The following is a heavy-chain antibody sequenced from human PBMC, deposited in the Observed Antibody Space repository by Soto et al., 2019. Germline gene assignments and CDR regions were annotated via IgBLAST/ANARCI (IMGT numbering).Heavy chain of an antibody. CDR3: VRDYYGSGSTNWFDP. CDR1: GDSVSSNSAA. CDR2: TYYRSKWYN. J-gene: IGHJ5*02. Sequence: SQTLSLTCAISGDSVSSNSAAWNWIRQSPSRGLEWLGRTYYRSKWYNDYAISVKSRMIINPDTSKNQFSLQLNSVTPEDTAVYYCVRDYYGSGSTNWFDPWGQGTMVAVSS. D-gene: IGHD3-10*01. V-gene: IGHV6-1*01.